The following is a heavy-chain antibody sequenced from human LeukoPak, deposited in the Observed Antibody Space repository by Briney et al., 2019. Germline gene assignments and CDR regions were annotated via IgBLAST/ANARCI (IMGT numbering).Heavy chain of an antibody. Sequence: SETLSLTCTVSGGSFSRGGYYWSWIRQHPGKGLEWIVEINHSGSTNYNSSLKSRVTISVDTSKNQFSLKVSSVTAADTAVYYCAREKMRRYSYGYAHWGQGTLVTVSS. V-gene: IGHV4-34*01. J-gene: IGHJ4*02. D-gene: IGHD5-18*01. CDR2: INHSGST. CDR3: AREKMRRYSYGYAH. CDR1: GGSFSRGGYY.